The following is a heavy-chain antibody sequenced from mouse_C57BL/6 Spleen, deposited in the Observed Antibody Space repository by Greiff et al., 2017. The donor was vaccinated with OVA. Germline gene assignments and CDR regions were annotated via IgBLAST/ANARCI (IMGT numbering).Heavy chain of an antibody. V-gene: IGHV1-26*01. CDR2: INPNNGGT. CDR3: AREDRPGIYYGSSPYYYAMDY. D-gene: IGHD1-1*01. J-gene: IGHJ4*01. Sequence: EVQLQQSGPELVKPGASVKISCKASGYTFTDYYMNWVKQSHGKSLEWIGDINPNNGGTSYNQKFKGKATLTVDKSSSTAYMELRSLTSEDSAVYYCAREDRPGIYYGSSPYYYAMDYWGQGTSVTVSS. CDR1: GYTFTDYY.